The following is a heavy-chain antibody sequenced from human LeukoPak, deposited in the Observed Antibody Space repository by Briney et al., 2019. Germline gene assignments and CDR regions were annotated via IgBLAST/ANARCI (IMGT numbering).Heavy chain of an antibody. J-gene: IGHJ5*02. CDR3: AKDREAAAVAWFDP. D-gene: IGHD6-13*01. CDR1: VFTFSNYA. Sequence: PGGSLRLSCAASVFTFSNYAMSWVPQAPGEGLEWVSAITASGGSTYYADSVKGRFTISRDNSKNTLYLQMNSLRAEDTAVYYCAKDREAAAVAWFDPWGRGTLVTVST. V-gene: IGHV3-23*01. CDR2: ITASGGST.